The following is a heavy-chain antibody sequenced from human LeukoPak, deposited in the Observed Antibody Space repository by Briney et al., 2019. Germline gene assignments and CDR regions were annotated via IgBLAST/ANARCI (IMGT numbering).Heavy chain of an antibody. J-gene: IGHJ4*02. CDR2: IIPIFSTA. CDR3: ASSKDYHDSSGYARTLDY. V-gene: IGHV1-69*13. D-gene: IGHD3-22*01. CDR1: GYTFTSYY. Sequence: GASVKVSCKASGYTFTSYYMHWVRQAPGQGLEWMGGIIPIFSTANYAQKFQGRVTITADESTSTAYMELSSLRSEDTAIYYCASSKDYHDSSGYARTLDYWGQGTLVTVSS.